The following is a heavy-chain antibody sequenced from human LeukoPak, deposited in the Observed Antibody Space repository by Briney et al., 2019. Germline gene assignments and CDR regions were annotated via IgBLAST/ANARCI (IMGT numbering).Heavy chain of an antibody. D-gene: IGHD6-13*01. CDR2: ISSSSSYI. V-gene: IGHV3-21*01. CDR1: GFTFSSYS. CDR3: ARDFEAAAMN. Sequence: GGSLRLSCAASGFTFSSYSMNWVRQAPGKGLEWVSSISSSSSYIYYADSVKGRFTISRDSAKNSLYLQMNSLRAEDTAVYYCARDFEAAAMNWGQGTLVTVSS. J-gene: IGHJ4*02.